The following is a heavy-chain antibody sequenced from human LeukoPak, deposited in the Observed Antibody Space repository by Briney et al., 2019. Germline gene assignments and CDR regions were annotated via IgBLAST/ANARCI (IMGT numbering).Heavy chain of an antibody. D-gene: IGHD2-15*01. CDR3: ARGRPYCSGGSCYSDPLFDY. CDR1: GYTFTCYY. Sequence: GASVKVSCKASGYTFTCYYMHWVRQAPGQGLEWMGRINPNSGGTNYAQKFQGRVTMTRDTSISTAYMELSRLRSDDTAVYYCARGRPYCSGGSCYSDPLFDYWGQGTLVTVSS. J-gene: IGHJ4*02. V-gene: IGHV1-2*06. CDR2: INPNSGGT.